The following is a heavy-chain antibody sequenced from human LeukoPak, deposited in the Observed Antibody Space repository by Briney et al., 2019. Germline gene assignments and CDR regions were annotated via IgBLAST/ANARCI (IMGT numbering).Heavy chain of an antibody. CDR3: AKDGVGATSLDC. J-gene: IGHJ4*02. CDR2: IWHDGSYE. D-gene: IGHD1-26*01. CDR1: GFTFSRYG. V-gene: IGHV3-33*06. Sequence: GGSLRLSCAASGFTFSRYGRHWVRQAPGKGLEWVAVIWHDGSYEYYAGSVKGRFTISRDSSKNTLYLQMNSLRAEDTAVYYCAKDGVGATSLDCWGQGTLVTVSS.